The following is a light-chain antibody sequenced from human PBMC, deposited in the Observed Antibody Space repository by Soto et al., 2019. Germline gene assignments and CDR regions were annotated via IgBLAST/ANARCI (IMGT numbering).Light chain of an antibody. CDR3: QQRSNWHSIT. CDR1: QGIGDT. CDR2: DAS. Sequence: EVVMTQSPATLSVSPGEGATLSCRASQGIGDTLAWYQQKPGQATRLVIYDASTRANGIPARFSGSGSGADFTLSISSLEPEDSSVYYCQQRSNWHSITFGQGTRLEIK. J-gene: IGKJ5*01. V-gene: IGKV3D-11*01.